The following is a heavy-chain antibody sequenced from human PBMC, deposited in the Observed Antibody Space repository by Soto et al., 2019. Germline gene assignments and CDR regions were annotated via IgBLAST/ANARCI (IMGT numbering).Heavy chain of an antibody. Sequence: EVQLLESGGGWVQPGGSLRLSCAASGFTFSSYAMSWVRQALGKGLEWVSSINAVDEYTKYADSVEGRFTISRDNPKNTVYLQMNSLRAEDTAVYYCAKNFYFDSWGQGTLVTVSP. CDR3: AKNFYFDS. V-gene: IGHV3-23*01. J-gene: IGHJ4*02. CDR2: INAVDEYT. CDR1: GFTFSSYA.